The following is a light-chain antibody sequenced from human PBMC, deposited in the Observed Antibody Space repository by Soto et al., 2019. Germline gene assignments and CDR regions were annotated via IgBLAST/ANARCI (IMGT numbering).Light chain of an antibody. V-gene: IGKV3-11*01. CDR2: DAS. CDR1: QSVSSY. Sequence: EVVLTQSPATLSLSPGERATLSCRASQSVSSYLAWYQQKPGQAPRLLIYDASNRATGSPARFSGSGSGTDFTLTIISLEPEDFAVYYCQHRSNRPRTFGPGTKVDI. J-gene: IGKJ3*01. CDR3: QHRSNRPRT.